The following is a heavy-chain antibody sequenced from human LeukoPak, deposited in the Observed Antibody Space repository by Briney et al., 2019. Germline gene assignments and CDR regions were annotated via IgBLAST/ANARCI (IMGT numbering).Heavy chain of an antibody. CDR2: INPNSGGT. CDR1: GYTFTGYY. CDR3: ARARHSSIVVVPAAPHDY. V-gene: IGHV1-2*02. Sequence: GASVKVSCKASGYTFTGYYMHWVRQAPGQGLEWMGWINPNSGGTNYAQKFQGRVTMTRDTSISTAYMELSRLRSDDTAVYYCARARHSSIVVVPAAPHDYWGQGTLVTVSS. J-gene: IGHJ4*02. D-gene: IGHD2-2*01.